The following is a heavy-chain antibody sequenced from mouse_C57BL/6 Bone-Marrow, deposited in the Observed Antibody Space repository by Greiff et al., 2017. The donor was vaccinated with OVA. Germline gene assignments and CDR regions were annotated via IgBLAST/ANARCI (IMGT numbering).Heavy chain of an antibody. CDR3: LRSAHFDY. J-gene: IGHJ2*01. CDR2: IRSKSSNYST. V-gene: IGHV10-3*01. Sequence: EVMLVESGGGLVQPKGSLKLSCAASGFTFNTYAMHWVRQAPGKGLEWVARIRSKSSNYSTYYADTGKDRLTISRDDAQSMLYLQMNNLKTEDTAMYYCLRSAHFDYWGQGTTLTVSS. CDR1: GFTFNTYA.